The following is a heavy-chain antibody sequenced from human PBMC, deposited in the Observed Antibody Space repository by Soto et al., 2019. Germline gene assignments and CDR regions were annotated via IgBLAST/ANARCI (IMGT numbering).Heavy chain of an antibody. V-gene: IGHV6-1*01. CDR2: TYYRSKWYN. CDR3: ARVSDSSGWYGFDY. Sequence: PSETLSLTCAISGDSVSSNSAAWNWIRQSPSRGLEWLGRTYYRSKWYNDYAVSVKSRITINPDTSKNQFSLQLNSVTPEDTAEYYCARVSDSSGWYGFDYWGQGTLVTVSS. CDR1: GDSVSSNSAA. D-gene: IGHD6-19*01. J-gene: IGHJ4*02.